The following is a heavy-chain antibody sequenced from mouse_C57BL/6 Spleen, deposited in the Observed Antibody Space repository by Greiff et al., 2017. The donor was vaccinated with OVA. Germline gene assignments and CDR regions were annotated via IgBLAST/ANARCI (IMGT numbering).Heavy chain of an antibody. J-gene: IGHJ1*03. CDR2: ISSGGDYI. D-gene: IGHD1-1*01. CDR1: GFTFSSYA. Sequence: EVKLVESGAGLVKPGGSLKLSCAASGFTFSSYAMSWVRQTPEKRLEWVAYISSGGDYIYYADTVKGRFTISRDNARNTLYLQMSSLKSEDTAMYYCTREERFYYYGSSPYWYFDVWGTGTTVTVSS. CDR3: TREERFYYYGSSPYWYFDV. V-gene: IGHV5-9-1*02.